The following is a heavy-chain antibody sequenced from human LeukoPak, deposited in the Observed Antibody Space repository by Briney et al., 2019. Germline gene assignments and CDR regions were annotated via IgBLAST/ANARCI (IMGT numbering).Heavy chain of an antibody. J-gene: IGHJ6*02. Sequence: ASAKVSCKASGYTFTNYYMRWVRQAPGQGLEWMGIINPSGGSTSYAQKFQGRVTMTRDTSTSTVYMELSSLRSEDTAVYYCARAGTEGAMVRYYYYDMDVWGQGTTVTVSS. V-gene: IGHV1-46*01. CDR3: ARAGTEGAMVRYYYYDMDV. D-gene: IGHD5-18*01. CDR1: GYTFTNYY. CDR2: INPSGGST.